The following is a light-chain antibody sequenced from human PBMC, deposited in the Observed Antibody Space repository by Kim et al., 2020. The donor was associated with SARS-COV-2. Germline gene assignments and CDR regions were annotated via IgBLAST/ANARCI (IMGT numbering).Light chain of an antibody. CDR1: SNDVGDYNY. CDR2: DVS. J-gene: IGLJ2*01. CDR3: CSNAGSYTV. V-gene: IGLV2-11*03. Sequence: GQSVTIYCTGTSNDVGDYNYVSWYQPQPGKAPKLMIYDVSNRRSGVPYRCSGSRSGNTASLTISGLQPEDEADYYCCSNAGSYTVFGGGTKLTVL.